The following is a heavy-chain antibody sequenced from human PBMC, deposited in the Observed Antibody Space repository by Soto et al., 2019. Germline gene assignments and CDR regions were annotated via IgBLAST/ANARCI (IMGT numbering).Heavy chain of an antibody. D-gene: IGHD5-18*01. V-gene: IGHV1-2*02. CDR1: GCTFTGYF. J-gene: IGHJ6*02. CDR2: INPNTGGT. Sequence: ASVKVSCKASGCTFTGYFIHWVRQAPGQGLEWMGWINPNTGGTNFAQKFQGRVTLTRDTSLSTAYMELSRLTAEDTAVYYCAKCMGGYSYVNYGMDVWGQGTTVTVSS. CDR3: AKCMGGYSYVNYGMDV.